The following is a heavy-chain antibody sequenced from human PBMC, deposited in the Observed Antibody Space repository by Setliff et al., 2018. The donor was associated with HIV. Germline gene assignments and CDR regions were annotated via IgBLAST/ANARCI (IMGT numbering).Heavy chain of an antibody. Sequence: SVKVSCKASGGTFSSYVISWVRQAPGQGPEWMGGIIPMYGVTNYAQKFQGRVTITTDESTSTAYMELSSLRSEDTAVYYCARDYSPTFYYYDSSGTFDYWGQGTLVTVSS. CDR3: ARDYSPTFYYYDSSGTFDY. CDR1: GGTFSSYV. J-gene: IGHJ4*02. D-gene: IGHD3-22*01. V-gene: IGHV1-69*05. CDR2: IIPMYGVT.